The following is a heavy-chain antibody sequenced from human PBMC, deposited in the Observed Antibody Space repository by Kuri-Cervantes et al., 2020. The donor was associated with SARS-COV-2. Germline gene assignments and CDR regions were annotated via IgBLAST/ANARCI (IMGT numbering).Heavy chain of an antibody. CDR3: ARGGYFDWLANLYYYYMDV. Sequence: ASVKVSCKASGYTFTSYGISWVRQAPGQGLEWMGWISAYNGNTNYAQKLQGRVTMTTDTSTSTAYMELRSLRTDDTAVYYCARGGYFDWLANLYYYYMDVCGKGTTVTVSS. CDR2: ISAYNGNT. D-gene: IGHD3-9*01. J-gene: IGHJ6*03. V-gene: IGHV1-18*04. CDR1: GYTFTSYG.